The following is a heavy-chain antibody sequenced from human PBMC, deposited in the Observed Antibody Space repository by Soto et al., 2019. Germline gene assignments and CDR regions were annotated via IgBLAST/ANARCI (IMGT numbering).Heavy chain of an antibody. CDR1: GFTFNNYG. Sequence: VQLVESGGGVVQPGGSLRLSCAASGFTFNNYGMHWVRQAPGKGLEWVAAIWHDGSNRYYAASVKGRFTISRDNSKNMLYLQMYSLGAEDTAVYHCAREAGYHGAMGQQLPDCWGHGIRVTVSS. D-gene: IGHD6-13*01. CDR2: IWHDGSNR. V-gene: IGHV3-33*01. J-gene: IGHJ4*01. CDR3: AREAGYHGAMGQQLPDC.